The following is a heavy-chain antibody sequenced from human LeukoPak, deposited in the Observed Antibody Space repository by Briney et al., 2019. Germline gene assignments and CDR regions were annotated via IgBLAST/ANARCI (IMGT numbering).Heavy chain of an antibody. V-gene: IGHV3-23*01. CDR2: ISGSGGST. Sequence: GGSLRLSCAASGFTLSRYAMSWVRQAPGKGLEWVSAISGSGGSTYYADSVKGRFTISRDNAKNSLYLQMNSLRAEDTAVYYCARDSHSYGYVPFDYWGQGTLVTVSS. J-gene: IGHJ4*02. D-gene: IGHD5-18*01. CDR1: GFTLSRYA. CDR3: ARDSHSYGYVPFDY.